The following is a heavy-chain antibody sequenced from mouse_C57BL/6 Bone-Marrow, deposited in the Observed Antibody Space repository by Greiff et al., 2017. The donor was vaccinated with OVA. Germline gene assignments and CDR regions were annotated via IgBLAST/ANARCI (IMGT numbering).Heavy chain of an antibody. Sequence: QVQLKQSGAELVRPGASVTLSCKASGYTFTDYEMHWVKQTPVHGLEWIGAIDPETGGTAYNQKFKGKAILTADKSSSTAYMELRSLTSEDSAVDYCTRSDSNYGDFDYGGQGTTLTVSS. CDR3: TRSDSNYGDFDY. V-gene: IGHV1-15*01. CDR1: GYTFTDYE. J-gene: IGHJ2*01. D-gene: IGHD2-5*01. CDR2: IDPETGGT.